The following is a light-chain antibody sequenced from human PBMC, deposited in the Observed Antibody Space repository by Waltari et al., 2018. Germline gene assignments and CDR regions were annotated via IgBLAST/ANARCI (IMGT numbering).Light chain of an antibody. Sequence: QLLVTQSPSASASLGASVKLTCTLISGHTSYAIACNQHHSEKGPRFLMSVTCDGEHTKGDGIPDRFSGSSSGAERYLTIYSLQSEDEADYYCQTWDTNIVVFGGGTKVTVL. V-gene: IGLV4-69*01. CDR3: QTWDTNIVV. J-gene: IGLJ2*01. CDR2: VTCDGEH. CDR1: SGHTSYA.